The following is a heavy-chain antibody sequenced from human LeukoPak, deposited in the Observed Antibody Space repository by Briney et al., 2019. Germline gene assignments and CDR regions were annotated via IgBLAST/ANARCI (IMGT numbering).Heavy chain of an antibody. D-gene: IGHD3-10*01. CDR3: AKDQGVVGSYVA. J-gene: IGHJ5*02. CDR2: IQYDESLK. CDR1: GFTFSRFG. Sequence: GGSLRLSCEASGFTFSRFGMNWVRQAPGKGLEWVAFIQYDESLKCYLGSVKGRFATSRDNSKNTVYLQMNSLRVEDTAVYYCAKDQGVVGSYVAWVQGTLVTVSS. V-gene: IGHV3-30*02.